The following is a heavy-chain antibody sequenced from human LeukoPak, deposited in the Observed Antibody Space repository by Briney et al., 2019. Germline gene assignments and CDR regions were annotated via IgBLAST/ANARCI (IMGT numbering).Heavy chain of an antibody. Sequence: PSETLSLTCAVYGGSFSGYYWSWIRQPPGKGPEWIGEINHSGSTNYNPSLKSRVTISVDTSKNQFSLKLSSVTAADTAVYYCALMKYQLLPPYYYYYYMDVWGKGTTVTVSS. CDR1: GGSFSGYY. CDR3: ALMKYQLLPPYYYYYYMDV. V-gene: IGHV4-34*01. J-gene: IGHJ6*03. CDR2: INHSGST. D-gene: IGHD2-2*01.